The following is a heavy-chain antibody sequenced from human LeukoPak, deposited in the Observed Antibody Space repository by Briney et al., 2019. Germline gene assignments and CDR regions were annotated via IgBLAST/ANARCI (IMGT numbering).Heavy chain of an antibody. Sequence: PSETLSLTCTVSGGSISSSSYYWGWIRQPPGKGLEWIGSIYYSGSTYYNPSLKSRVTISVDTSKNQFSLKLSSVTAADTAVYYCARVRRLEQPYCFDYWGQGTLVTVSS. CDR1: GGSISSSSYY. J-gene: IGHJ4*02. V-gene: IGHV4-39*07. D-gene: IGHD1/OR15-1a*01. CDR3: ARVRRLEQPYCFDY. CDR2: IYYSGST.